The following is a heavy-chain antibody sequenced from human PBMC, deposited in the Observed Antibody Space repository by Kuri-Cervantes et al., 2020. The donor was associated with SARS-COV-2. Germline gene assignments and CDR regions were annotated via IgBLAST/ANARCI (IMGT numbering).Heavy chain of an antibody. CDR2: INWNGART. CDR1: GFTFDDHG. J-gene: IGHJ4*02. D-gene: IGHD1-26*01. Sequence: GGSLRLSCAASGFTFDDHGMSWVRQAPGKGLEWVSGINWNGARTGNTDSVKGRFTISRDNAENSLYLQMNSLRAEDTAFYYCARAGTSGSYLGYWGQGTLVTVSS. CDR3: ARAGTSGSYLGY. V-gene: IGHV3-20*04.